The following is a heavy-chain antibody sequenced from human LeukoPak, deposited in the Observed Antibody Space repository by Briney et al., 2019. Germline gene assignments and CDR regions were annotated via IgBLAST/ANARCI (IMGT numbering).Heavy chain of an antibody. V-gene: IGHV3-30*02. Sequence: GGSLRLSCAASGLIFSDYVMHWLRQAPGKGLEWVAFIRYGGNNKYYADSVKGRFTISRVNSKNTLYLQMNSLRAEDTAVYYCAKPLPASTPGDYYYIDVGGKGTTVTVSS. D-gene: IGHD2-2*01. CDR1: GLIFSDYV. CDR3: AKPLPASTPGDYYYIDV. J-gene: IGHJ6*03. CDR2: IRYGGNNK.